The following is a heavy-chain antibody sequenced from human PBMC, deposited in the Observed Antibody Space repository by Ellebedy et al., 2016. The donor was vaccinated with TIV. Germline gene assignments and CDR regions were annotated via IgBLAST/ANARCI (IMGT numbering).Heavy chain of an antibody. CDR2: ISYDGSNK. J-gene: IGHJ4*02. Sequence: GGSLRLXXAASGFTFSRYGMHWVRQAPGKGLEWVASISYDGSNKYYGDSAKGRFTISRDNSKNTLYLQMNSLRAEDTAVYYCAKDRGSGNFYTLPGDWGQGTLVTVSS. V-gene: IGHV3-30*18. CDR3: AKDRGSGNFYTLPGD. CDR1: GFTFSRYG. D-gene: IGHD3-10*01.